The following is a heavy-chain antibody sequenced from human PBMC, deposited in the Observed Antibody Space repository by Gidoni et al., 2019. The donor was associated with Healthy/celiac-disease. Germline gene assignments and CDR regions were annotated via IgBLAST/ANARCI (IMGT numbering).Heavy chain of an antibody. CDR3: ASHLQLWSGIDF. CDR2: IYYSGIS. D-gene: IGHD5-18*01. V-gene: IGHV4-39*01. Sequence: QLQLQESGPGLVKPSETLSLTCTVSGGSISSSSHYWGWIRQPPGTGLEWIGSIYYSGISYYNPSLKSRVTISVDTSKNQFSLKLSSVTATDTAVYYCASHLQLWSGIDFWGQGTLVTVSS. J-gene: IGHJ4*02. CDR1: GGSISSSSHY.